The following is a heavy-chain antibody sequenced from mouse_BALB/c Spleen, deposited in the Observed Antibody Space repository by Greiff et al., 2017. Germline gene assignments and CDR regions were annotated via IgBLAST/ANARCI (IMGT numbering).Heavy chain of an antibody. D-gene: IGHD4-1*01. Sequence: VQLQESGAELVRPGSSVKISCKASGYAFSSYWMNWVKQRPGQGLEWIGQIYPGDGDTNYNGKFKGKATLTADKSSSTAYMQLSSLTSEDSAVYFCARGGSGTRYFDYWGQGTTLTVSS. CDR2: IYPGDGDT. CDR1: GYAFSSYW. V-gene: IGHV1-80*01. CDR3: ARGGSGTRYFDY. J-gene: IGHJ2*01.